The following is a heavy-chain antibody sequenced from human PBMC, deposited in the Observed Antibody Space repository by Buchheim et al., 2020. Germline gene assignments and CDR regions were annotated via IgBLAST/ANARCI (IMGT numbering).Heavy chain of an antibody. CDR2: ISGSGGIT. CDR3: AKGRHGYSYFDY. J-gene: IGHJ4*02. Sequence: EVQLLESGGGLVQPGGSLRLSCAASGFTFSSYAMSWVRQAPGKGLECVSGISGSGGITYNADSVKGRFTIPRDNSKNTLYLQMNSLRAEDTAVYYCAKGRHGYSYFDYWGQGTL. V-gene: IGHV3-23*01. CDR1: GFTFSSYA. D-gene: IGHD5-24*01.